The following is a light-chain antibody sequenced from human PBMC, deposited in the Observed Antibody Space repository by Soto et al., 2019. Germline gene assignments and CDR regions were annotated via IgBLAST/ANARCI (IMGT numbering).Light chain of an antibody. CDR1: QGISNY. V-gene: IGKV1-27*01. CDR3: QKYNSAPRT. Sequence: DIQMTQSPSSLAASVGDRVTITCRASQGISNYLAWYQQKPGKVPKLLIYAASTLQSGVPSRFSGSGSGTDFTLTNSSLQPEDVATYYCQKYNSAPRTFGQGTTVEIK. J-gene: IGKJ1*01. CDR2: AAS.